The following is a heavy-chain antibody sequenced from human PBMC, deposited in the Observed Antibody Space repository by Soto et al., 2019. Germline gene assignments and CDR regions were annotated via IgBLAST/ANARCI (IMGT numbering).Heavy chain of an antibody. Sequence: GGSLRLSCAASGFTFSSYAMSWVRQAPGKGLEWVSAISGSGGSTYYADSVKGRFTISRDNSKNTLYLQMNSLRAEDTAVYYCAKVRIAVAGRFRGIDYWGQGTLVTVSS. CDR1: GFTFSSYA. D-gene: IGHD6-19*01. V-gene: IGHV3-23*01. CDR3: AKVRIAVAGRFRGIDY. CDR2: ISGSGGST. J-gene: IGHJ4*02.